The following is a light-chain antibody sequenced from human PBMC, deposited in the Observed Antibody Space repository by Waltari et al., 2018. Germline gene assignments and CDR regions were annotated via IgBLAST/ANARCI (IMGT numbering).Light chain of an antibody. J-gene: IGKJ1*01. CDR3: MQALQTPRT. CDR1: QSLLHSYGYNY. Sequence: PLSLPVTPGEPASISCRSSQSLLHSYGYNYLDWYLQKPGQSPQLLIYLGSNWASGVPDRFSGSGSGTDFTLKISRVEAEDVGIYYCMQALQTPRTFGQGTKVEIK. V-gene: IGKV2-28*01. CDR2: LGS.